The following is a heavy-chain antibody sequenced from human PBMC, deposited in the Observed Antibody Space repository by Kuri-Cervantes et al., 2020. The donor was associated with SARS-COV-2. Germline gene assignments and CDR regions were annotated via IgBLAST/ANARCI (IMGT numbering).Heavy chain of an antibody. Sequence: SETLSLTCTVSGGSISSSSYYWGWIRQPAGKGLEWIGRIYTSGSTNYNPSLKSRVTMSVDTSKNQFSLKLSSVTAADTAVYYCARGAEGSPFDYWGQGTLVTVSS. V-gene: IGHV4-61*02. D-gene: IGHD6-13*01. CDR2: IYTSGST. CDR1: GGSISSSSYY. CDR3: ARGAEGSPFDY. J-gene: IGHJ4*02.